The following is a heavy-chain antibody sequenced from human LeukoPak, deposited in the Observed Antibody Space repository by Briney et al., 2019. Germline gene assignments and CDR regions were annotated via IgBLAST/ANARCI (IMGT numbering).Heavy chain of an antibody. Sequence: GGSLRLSCAASGFTFSSYSMNWVRQAPGKGLEWVSSISSSSSYIYYADSVKGRSTISRDNAKNSLYLQMNSLRAEDTAVYYCARDDCSSTSCYGYWGQGTLVTVSS. J-gene: IGHJ4*02. CDR1: GFTFSSYS. D-gene: IGHD2-2*01. V-gene: IGHV3-21*01. CDR3: ARDDCSSTSCYGY. CDR2: ISSSSSYI.